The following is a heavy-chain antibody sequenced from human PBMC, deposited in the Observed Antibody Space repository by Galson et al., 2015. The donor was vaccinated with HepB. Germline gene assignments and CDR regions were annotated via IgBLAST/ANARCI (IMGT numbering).Heavy chain of an antibody. J-gene: IGHJ5*02. CDR1: GYTFTGYY. Sequence: SVKVSCKASGYTFTGYYMHWVRQAPGQGLEWMGWINPNSGGTNYAQKFQGWVTMTRDTSISTAYMELSRLRSDDTAVYYCARDLGFGELSDIAPLNSNWFDPWGQGTLVTVSS. CDR2: INPNSGGT. V-gene: IGHV1-2*04. D-gene: IGHD3-10*01. CDR3: ARDLGFGELSDIAPLNSNWFDP.